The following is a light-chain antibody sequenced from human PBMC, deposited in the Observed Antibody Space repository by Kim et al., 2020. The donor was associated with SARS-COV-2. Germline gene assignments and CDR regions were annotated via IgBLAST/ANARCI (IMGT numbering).Light chain of an antibody. V-gene: IGKV3-20*01. Sequence: EIVLTQSPGTLSLSPGERATLSCRASQSLSSNYLAWYQQKPAPAPRLLIYGASNRATGSPDRFTGSGSGTDFTLTISRLEPEDFAVYYCQQYGSSPYTFGQGTNLEI. CDR1: QSLSSNY. CDR3: QQYGSSPYT. CDR2: GAS. J-gene: IGKJ2*01.